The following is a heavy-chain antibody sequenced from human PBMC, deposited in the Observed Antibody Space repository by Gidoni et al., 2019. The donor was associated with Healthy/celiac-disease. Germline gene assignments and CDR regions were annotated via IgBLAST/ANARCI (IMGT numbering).Heavy chain of an antibody. D-gene: IGHD1-7*01. CDR3: AREIVTGTNWYFDL. V-gene: IGHV4-59*01. CDR2: IYYSGST. CDR1: GGSISSYY. J-gene: IGHJ2*01. Sequence: QVQLQESGPGLVKPSETLSLTCTVSGGSISSYYWSWIRQPPGKGLEWIGYIYYSGSTNYNPSLKSRVTISVDTSKNQFSLKLSSVTAADTAVYYCAREIVTGTNWYFDLWGRGTLVTVSS.